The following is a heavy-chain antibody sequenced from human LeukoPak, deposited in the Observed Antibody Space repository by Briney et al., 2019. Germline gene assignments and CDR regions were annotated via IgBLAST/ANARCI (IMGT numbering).Heavy chain of an antibody. CDR1: GFAFDDFA. V-gene: IGHV3-9*01. CDR2: ITWNSDAI. CDR3: SKGTSRYNSGWYGAD. Sequence: PGGSLRLSCVGSGFAFDDFAIHWVRQVPGKGVEWVAGITWNSDAIAYADSVKGRFTISRDNAKNSVFLQMSSLRPEDWALYYCSKGTSRYNSGWYGADWGQGALVTVSS. J-gene: IGHJ4*02. D-gene: IGHD6-19*01.